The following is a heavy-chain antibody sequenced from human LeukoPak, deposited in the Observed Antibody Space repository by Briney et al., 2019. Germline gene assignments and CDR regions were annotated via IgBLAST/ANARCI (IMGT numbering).Heavy chain of an antibody. D-gene: IGHD3-10*01. J-gene: IGHJ5*02. V-gene: IGHV1-18*01. CDR3: ARDSQVEYYYGSGSYYYNWFDP. CDR1: GYTFTSYG. CDR2: ISSYNGNT. Sequence: ASVKVPCKASGYTFTSYGISWVRQAPGQGLEWMGWISSYNGNTNYAQKLQGRVTMTTDTSTSTAYMELRSLRSDDTAVYYCARDSQVEYYYGSGSYYYNWFDPWGQGTLVTVSS.